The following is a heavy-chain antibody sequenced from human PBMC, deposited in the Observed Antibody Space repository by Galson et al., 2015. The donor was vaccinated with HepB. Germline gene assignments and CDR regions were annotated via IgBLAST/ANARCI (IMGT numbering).Heavy chain of an antibody. D-gene: IGHD6-13*01. CDR2: ISYDGSNK. CDR3: ARDPAQYSSSWYSGLYFQH. V-gene: IGHV3-30-3*01. CDR1: GFTFSSYA. J-gene: IGHJ1*01. Sequence: SLRLSCAASGFTFSSYAMHWVRQAPGKGLEWVAVISYDGSNKYYADSVKGRFTISRDNSKNTLYLQMNSLRAEDTAVYYCARDPAQYSSSWYSGLYFQHWGQGTLVTVSS.